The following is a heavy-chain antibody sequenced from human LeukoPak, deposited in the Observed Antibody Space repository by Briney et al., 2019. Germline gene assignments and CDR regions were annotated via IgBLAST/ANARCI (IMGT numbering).Heavy chain of an antibody. Sequence: GSLRLSCAASGFTFDDYTMHWVRQGPGKGLEWVSLINWDGVTTYYADSVKGRFTISRDNSKNSLYLQMNSLREEDTALYYCAKDADKSSGALFQHWGQGTLVTVSS. J-gene: IGHJ1*01. CDR3: AKDADKSSGALFQH. D-gene: IGHD3-10*01. CDR1: GFTFDDYT. V-gene: IGHV3-43*01. CDR2: INWDGVTT.